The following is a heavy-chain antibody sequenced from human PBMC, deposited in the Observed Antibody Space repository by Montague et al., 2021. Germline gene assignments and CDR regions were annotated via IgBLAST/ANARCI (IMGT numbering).Heavy chain of an antibody. V-gene: IGHV4-39*01. CDR2: IYYNGST. J-gene: IGHJ5*02. CDR3: ARSLYCKGGSCHSGFDP. CDR1: GGSTSSTSYY. D-gene: IGHD2-15*01. Sequence: SETLSLICTVSGGSTSSTSYYWGWIRQPPGKELEFIGVIYYNGSTYHNPSLKSRVTVSIDTSKNQFSLKLISVTAADTAVYFCARSLYCKGGSCHSGFDPWGQGTLVTVSS.